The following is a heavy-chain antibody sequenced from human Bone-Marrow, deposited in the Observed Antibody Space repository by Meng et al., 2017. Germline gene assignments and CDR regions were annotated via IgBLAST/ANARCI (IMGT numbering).Heavy chain of an antibody. J-gene: IGHJ4*02. CDR3: ARPSNRPYYYDSSGDLDY. Sequence: ASVKVSCKTSGYTFTSYAINWVRQAPGQGLEWMGWITTNTGDPTYAPGFTGRFVFSLDTSVSTAYLQISSLKAEDTAVYYCARPSNRPYYYDSSGDLDYWGQGTLVTVSS. V-gene: IGHV7-4-1*02. CDR2: ITTNTGDP. D-gene: IGHD3-22*01. CDR1: GYTFTSYA.